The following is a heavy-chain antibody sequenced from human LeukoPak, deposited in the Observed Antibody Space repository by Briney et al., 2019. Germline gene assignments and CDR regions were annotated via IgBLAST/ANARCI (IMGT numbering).Heavy chain of an antibody. D-gene: IGHD6-19*01. CDR2: INPNSGGT. J-gene: IGHJ5*02. Sequence: GASVKVSCKASGYTFTGYYMHWVRQAPGQGLEWMGWINPNSGGTNYAQKFQGRVTMTRDTSISTAYMELSRLRSDDTAVYYCASHSSGWYFWFDPWGQGTLVTVSS. V-gene: IGHV1-2*02. CDR3: ASHSSGWYFWFDP. CDR1: GYTFTGYY.